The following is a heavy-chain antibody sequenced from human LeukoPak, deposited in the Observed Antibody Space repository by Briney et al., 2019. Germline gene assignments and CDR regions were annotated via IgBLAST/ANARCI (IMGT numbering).Heavy chain of an antibody. J-gene: IGHJ4*02. Sequence: RGSLRLSCAASGFTFSSYSMNWVRQAPGKGLEWVSSISGSSSYIYYADSVKGRFTISRDNGKNSLYLQMNSLRAEDTAVYYCARDRARADYWGQGTLVTVSS. CDR2: ISGSSSYI. V-gene: IGHV3-21*01. D-gene: IGHD3-10*01. CDR3: ARDRARADY. CDR1: GFTFSSYS.